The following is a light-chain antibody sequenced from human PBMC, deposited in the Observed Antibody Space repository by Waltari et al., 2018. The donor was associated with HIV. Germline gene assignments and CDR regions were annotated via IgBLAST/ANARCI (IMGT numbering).Light chain of an antibody. J-gene: IGLJ3*02. CDR2: EVS. Sequence: QSALTQSDSVSGSPGPSITISCTGTSSETGDHKYVSWYQQYPVKAPKVMIYEVSNRPSGVSNRFSGSWSGNTASLTISGLQPEDEADYYCCSYIGSAWVFGGGTKLTVL. CDR3: CSYIGSAWV. CDR1: SSETGDHKY. V-gene: IGLV2-14*01.